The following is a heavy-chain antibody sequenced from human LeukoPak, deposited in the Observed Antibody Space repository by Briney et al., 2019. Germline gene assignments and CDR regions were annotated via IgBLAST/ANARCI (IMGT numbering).Heavy chain of an antibody. CDR3: ARDREPPYGPWFDP. CDR1: GFTFSSYR. D-gene: IGHD3-10*01. CDR2: ISSSSSYI. V-gene: IGHV3-21*01. J-gene: IGHJ5*02. Sequence: PGGSLRLSCAASGFTFSSYRMNWVRQAPGKGLEWVSSISSSSSYIYYADSVEGRFTISRDNAKNSLYLQMNSLRAEDTAVYYCARDREPPYGPWFDPWGQGTLVTVSS.